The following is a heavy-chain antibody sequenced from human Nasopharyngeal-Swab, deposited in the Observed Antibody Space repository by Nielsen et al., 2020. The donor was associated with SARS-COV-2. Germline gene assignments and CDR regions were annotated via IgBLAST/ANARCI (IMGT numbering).Heavy chain of an antibody. Sequence: WIRQPPGKGLEWIGYIYYSGSTYYNPSLKSRVTISVDTSKNQFSLKLSSVTAADTAVYYCARGPDRNYDFWSGYYTPSSYYYYYMDVWGKGTTVTVSS. J-gene: IGHJ6*03. D-gene: IGHD3-3*01. CDR2: IYYSGST. CDR3: ARGPDRNYDFWSGYYTPSSYYYYYMDV. V-gene: IGHV4-31*02.